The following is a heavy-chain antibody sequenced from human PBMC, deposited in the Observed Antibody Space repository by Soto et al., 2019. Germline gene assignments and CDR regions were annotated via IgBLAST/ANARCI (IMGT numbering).Heavy chain of an antibody. CDR3: ARVGVGHYEFDY. J-gene: IGHJ4*02. CDR2: IKTDGSST. Sequence: LSLTCTVSGGSISSYWIHWVRQVPGEGLVWVSRIKTDGSSTSYADSVKGRFTISRDNAKNTMYLQMNNLGAEDTAVYYCARVGVGHYEFDYWGQGTLVTVSS. D-gene: IGHD3-16*01. CDR1: GGSISSYW. V-gene: IGHV3-74*01.